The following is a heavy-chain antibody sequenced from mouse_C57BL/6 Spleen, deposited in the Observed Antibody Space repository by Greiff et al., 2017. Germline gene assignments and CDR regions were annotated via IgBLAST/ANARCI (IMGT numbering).Heavy chain of an antibody. D-gene: IGHD2-4*01. Sequence: QVQLQQSGPELVKPGASVKISCKASGYAFSSSWMNWVQQRPGKGLEWIGRIYPGDGDTNYNGQFKGKATLTADKSSSTAYMQLSSLTSEDSAVYFYARWDDYGGFAYWGQGTLVTVSA. CDR2: IYPGDGDT. J-gene: IGHJ3*01. CDR1: GYAFSSSW. CDR3: ARWDDYGGFAY. V-gene: IGHV1-82*01.